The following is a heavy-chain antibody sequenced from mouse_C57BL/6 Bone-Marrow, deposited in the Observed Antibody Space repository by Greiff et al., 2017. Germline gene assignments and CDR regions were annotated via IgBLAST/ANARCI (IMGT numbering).Heavy chain of an antibody. CDR1: GYTFTDYE. CDR3: ARKGTTVVAAYEFDY. D-gene: IGHD1-1*01. J-gene: IGHJ2*01. CDR2: IDPETGGT. V-gene: IGHV1-15*01. Sequence: QVQLQQSGAELVRPGASVTLSCKASGYTFTDYEMHWVKQTPVHGLEWIGAIDPETGGTAYNQKFKGKAILTADKSSSTAYMELRSLTSEDSAVYDCARKGTTVVAAYEFDYWGQGTTRTVSA.